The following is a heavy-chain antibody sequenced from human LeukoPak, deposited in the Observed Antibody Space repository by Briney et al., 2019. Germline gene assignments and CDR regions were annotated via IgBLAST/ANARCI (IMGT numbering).Heavy chain of an antibody. V-gene: IGHV1-18*01. J-gene: IGHJ4*02. CDR1: GYTFTSYG. D-gene: IGHD3-22*01. CDR2: ISAYNGNT. Sequence: ASVKVSCKASGYTFTSYGISWVRQAPGQGLEWMGWISAYNGNTNYAQKLQGRVTMTTDTSTSTAHMELRSLRSDDTAVYYCARDSKVVVITPRDYWGQGTLVTVSS. CDR3: ARDSKVVVITPRDY.